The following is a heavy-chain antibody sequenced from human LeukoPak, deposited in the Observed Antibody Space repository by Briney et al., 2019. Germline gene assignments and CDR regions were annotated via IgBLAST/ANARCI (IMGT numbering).Heavy chain of an antibody. CDR2: VYYSGST. CDR3: ARGGGSGCYTY. J-gene: IGHJ4*02. V-gene: IGHV4-59*02. Sequence: SETLSLTCVVSGGSVSGYYWGWIRQPPGRGLEWIGYVYYSGSTNYNPSFKSRITISVDTSRNQFSLRLSSVTAADTAVYYCARGGGSGCYTYWGQGILVTVSS. D-gene: IGHD3-3*01. CDR1: GGSVSGYY.